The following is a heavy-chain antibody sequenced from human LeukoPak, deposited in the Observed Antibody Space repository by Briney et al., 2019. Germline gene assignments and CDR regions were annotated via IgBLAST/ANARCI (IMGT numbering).Heavy chain of an antibody. CDR3: ARDSAGVPFDY. J-gene: IGHJ4*02. CDR2: IKQDGSEK. V-gene: IGHV3-7*04. Sequence: GGSLRLSCAASGFTFSIYWMSWVRQAPGKGLEWVANIKQDGSEKYYVDSVKGRFTISRDNAKNSLYLQMNSLRAEDTAVYYCARDSAGVPFDYWGQGTWSPSPQ. D-gene: IGHD3-10*01. CDR1: GFTFSIYW.